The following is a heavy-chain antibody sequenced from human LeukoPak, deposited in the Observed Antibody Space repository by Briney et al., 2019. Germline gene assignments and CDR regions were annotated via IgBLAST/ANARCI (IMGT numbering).Heavy chain of an antibody. Sequence: GGTLRLSCAASGFTFSSYGMSWVRQAPGKGLEWVSDISGSGGSTYYADSVKGRFTISRDNSKNTLYLQMNSLRAEDTAVYYCAKEHGGSSWYEDAFDIWGQGTMVTVSS. CDR3: AKEHGGSSWYEDAFDI. V-gene: IGHV3-23*01. J-gene: IGHJ3*02. CDR2: ISGSGGST. D-gene: IGHD6-13*01. CDR1: GFTFSSYG.